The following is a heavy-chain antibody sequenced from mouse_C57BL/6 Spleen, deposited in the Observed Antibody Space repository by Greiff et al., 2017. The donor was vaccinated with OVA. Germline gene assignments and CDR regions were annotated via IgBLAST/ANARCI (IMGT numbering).Heavy chain of an antibody. CDR2: ISSCSSTI. D-gene: IGHD2-4*01. V-gene: IGHV5-17*01. Sequence: EVQLVEPGGGLVKPGGSLKLSCAASGFTFSDYGMHWVRQAPEKGLEWVAYISSCSSTIYYADTVKGRFTITLDNAKNTLFLQLTSLRSEDAATYDCATPHYDYDYGYFDVWGTGTTVTVSS. CDR1: GFTFSDYG. CDR3: ATPHYDYDYGYFDV. J-gene: IGHJ1*03.